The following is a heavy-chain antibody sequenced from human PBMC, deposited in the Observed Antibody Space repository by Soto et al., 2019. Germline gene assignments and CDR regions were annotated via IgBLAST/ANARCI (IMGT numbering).Heavy chain of an antibody. CDR1: GFTISGYW. V-gene: IGHV3-7*03. J-gene: IGHJ4*02. D-gene: IGHD3-22*01. Sequence: GGSLRLSCVASGFTISGYWMSWVRQAPGKGLEWVANIKQDGSVQHYVDSVKGRFTISKDYAKNSLFLQMNSLRAEDTAVYYCARALVVVTEYFDYWGQGILVTVSS. CDR3: ARALVVVTEYFDY. CDR2: IKQDGSVQ.